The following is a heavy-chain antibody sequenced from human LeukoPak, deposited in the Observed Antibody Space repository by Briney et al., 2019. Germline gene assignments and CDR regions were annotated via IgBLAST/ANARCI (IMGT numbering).Heavy chain of an antibody. J-gene: IGHJ5*02. Sequence: GGSLRLSCAASGFTFSSYGMHWVRQAPGKGLECVAVISYDGSNKYYADSVKGRFTISRDNSKNTLYLQMNSLRAEDTAVYYCATFYGSGSYPYDPWGQGTLVTVSS. CDR1: GFTFSSYG. D-gene: IGHD3-10*01. V-gene: IGHV3-30*03. CDR2: ISYDGSNK. CDR3: ATFYGSGSYPYDP.